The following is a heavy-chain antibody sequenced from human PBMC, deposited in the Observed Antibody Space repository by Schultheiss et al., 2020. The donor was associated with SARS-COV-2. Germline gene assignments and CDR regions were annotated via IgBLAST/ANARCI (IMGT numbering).Heavy chain of an antibody. CDR2: ISYDGSNK. Sequence: GGSLRLSCAASGFTFSSYAMHWVRQAPGKGLEWVAVISYDGSNKYYADSVKGRFTISRDNAKNSLYLQMNSLKTEDTAVYYCASDSRGGVGYYYYMDVWGKGTTVTVSS. CDR1: GFTFSSYA. CDR3: ASDSRGGVGYYYYMDV. V-gene: IGHV3-30-3*01. J-gene: IGHJ6*03. D-gene: IGHD3-10*01.